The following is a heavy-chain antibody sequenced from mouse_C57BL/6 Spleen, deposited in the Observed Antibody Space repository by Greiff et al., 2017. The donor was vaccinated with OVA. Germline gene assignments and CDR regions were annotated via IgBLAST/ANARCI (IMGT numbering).Heavy chain of an antibody. J-gene: IGHJ3*01. Sequence: QVQLKQSGAELVMPGASVMLSCKASGYTFTSYWMHWVKQRPGQGLEWIGEIDPSDSYTNYNQKFKGKSTLTVDNSSSTAYMQLSSLTSEDSAVDYCAAAQAGGFAYWGQGTLVTVSA. CDR2: IDPSDSYT. V-gene: IGHV1-69*01. CDR3: AAAQAGGFAY. CDR1: GYTFTSYW. D-gene: IGHD3-2*02.